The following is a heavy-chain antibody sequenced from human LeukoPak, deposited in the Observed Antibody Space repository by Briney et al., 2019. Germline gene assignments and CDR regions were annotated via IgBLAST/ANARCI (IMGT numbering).Heavy chain of an antibody. V-gene: IGHV4-4*07. CDR3: AREYCSSTSCPFDY. J-gene: IGHJ4*02. CDR2: IYTSGST. D-gene: IGHD2-2*01. Sequence: SETLSLTCTVSGGSISSYYWSWIRQPAGKGLEWIGRIYTSGSTNYNPFLKSRVTISVDTSKNQFSLKLSSVTAADTAVYYCAREYCSSTSCPFDYWGQGTLVTVSS. CDR1: GGSISSYY.